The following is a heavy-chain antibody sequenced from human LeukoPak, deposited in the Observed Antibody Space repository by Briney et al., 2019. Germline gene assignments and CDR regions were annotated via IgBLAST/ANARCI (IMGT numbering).Heavy chain of an antibody. Sequence: SQTLSLTCTVSGDSLHIGSPYCTSIRQPAGKGLGFIGRFYSGGQTNYNPSFRSRVTISVAPSNNQSSLKLNSMTAADTAVYYCARGGVGLPRHSWFDPWGQGTLVTVSS. D-gene: IGHD3-3*01. CDR1: GDSLHIGSPY. J-gene: IGHJ5*02. CDR2: FYSGGQT. V-gene: IGHV4-61*02. CDR3: ARGGVGLPRHSWFDP.